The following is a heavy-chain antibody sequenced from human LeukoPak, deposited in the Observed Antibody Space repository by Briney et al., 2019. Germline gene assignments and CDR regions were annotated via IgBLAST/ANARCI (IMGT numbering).Heavy chain of an antibody. V-gene: IGHV3-7*01. CDR1: VLTLSSFT. J-gene: IGHJ4*02. CDR2: IKQDGSEK. Sequence: GGSLRLSCAVSVLTLSSFTMCLGRQAPGKGLEWVANIKQDGSEKNYVDSVKGRFTISRDNARNSLYLQMKSLRGEDTAGYDCARDGDATSGSFDYWGQGTLVTVSS. D-gene: IGHD3-22*01. CDR3: ARDGDATSGSFDY.